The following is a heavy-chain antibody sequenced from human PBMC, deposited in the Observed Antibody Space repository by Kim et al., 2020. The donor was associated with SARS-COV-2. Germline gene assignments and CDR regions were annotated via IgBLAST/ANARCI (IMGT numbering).Heavy chain of an antibody. J-gene: IGHJ4*02. Sequence: SETLSLTCTVSGGSISSYYWSWIRQPPGKGLEWIGYIYYSGSTNYNPSLKSRVTISVDTSKNQFSLKLSSVTAADTAVYYCARLGWTGYHTVDYWGQGTLVTVSS. CDR3: ARLGWTGYHTVDY. D-gene: IGHD3-9*01. CDR1: GGSISSYY. CDR2: IYYSGST. V-gene: IGHV4-59*08.